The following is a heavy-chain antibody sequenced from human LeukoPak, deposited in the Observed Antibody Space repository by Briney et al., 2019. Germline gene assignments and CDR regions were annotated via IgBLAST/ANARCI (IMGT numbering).Heavy chain of an antibody. D-gene: IGHD3-3*01. CDR3: ARDRSRGYYISGYDY. Sequence: GGSLRLSCAASGFTFIDYDMHWVRQVIGKGLEWVSAIGIRGDTHYSGSVKGRFTISRENAESSLYLQMNSLRAEDTAVYYCARDRSRGYYISGYDYWGQGTLVTVSS. CDR2: IGIRGDT. CDR1: GFTFIDYD. J-gene: IGHJ4*02. V-gene: IGHV3-13*01.